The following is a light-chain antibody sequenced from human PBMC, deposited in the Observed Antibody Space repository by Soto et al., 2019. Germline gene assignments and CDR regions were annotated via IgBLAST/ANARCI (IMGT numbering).Light chain of an antibody. CDR2: DAS. Sequence: DIQMTQSPSSLSASVGDRVTITCQASQDISNYLNWYQQKPGKAPKLLIYDASNLETWVPLRFSGSGSGTDFTFTISSLQPEDTATYYCQQYDNLVTFGGGTKVYIK. J-gene: IGKJ4*01. CDR3: QQYDNLVT. CDR1: QDISNY. V-gene: IGKV1-33*01.